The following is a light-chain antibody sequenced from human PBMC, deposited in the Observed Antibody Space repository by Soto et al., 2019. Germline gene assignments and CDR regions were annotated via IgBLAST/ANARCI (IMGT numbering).Light chain of an antibody. J-gene: IGLJ2*01. CDR1: PSDVGGNNL. Sequence: QSALTQPASVSESPGQSITISCTGTPSDVGGNNLVSWYQVHPGKAPQLVIYEDTKRPSGVSDRFSGSKSDNTASLTISGLQAEDEADYYCCANGGSNTLVFGGGTKLTVL. V-gene: IGLV2-23*01. CDR2: EDT. CDR3: CANGGSNTLV.